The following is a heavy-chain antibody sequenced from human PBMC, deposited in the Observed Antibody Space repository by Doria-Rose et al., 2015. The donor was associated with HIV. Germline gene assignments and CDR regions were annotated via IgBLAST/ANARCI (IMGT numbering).Heavy chain of an antibody. D-gene: IGHD6-13*01. Sequence: SGPVLVKPTETLTLTCTVSGVSLSSPGMGVSWIRQPPGKALEWLANIFSDDERSYKPSLKSRLTIPRGTSKCQVVLTMTDMDPVDTATYYCARIKSSRWYHKYYFDSWGQGTLVIVSA. CDR1: GVSLSSPGMG. V-gene: IGHV2-26*01. CDR2: IFSDDER. CDR3: ARIKSSRWYHKYYFDS. J-gene: IGHJ4*02.